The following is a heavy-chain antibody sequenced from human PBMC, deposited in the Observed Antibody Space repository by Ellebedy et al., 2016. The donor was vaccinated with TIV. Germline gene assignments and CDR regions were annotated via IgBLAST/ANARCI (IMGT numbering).Heavy chain of an antibody. CDR2: IYYSGRT. CDR3: ARLAYSSSSRDYYYGMDV. D-gene: IGHD6-6*01. J-gene: IGHJ6*02. V-gene: IGHV4-39*01. Sequence: ESLKISXVASGFTFSSYSMNWVRQPPGKGLEWIGSIYYSGRTYYNPSLKSRVIISVDTSKNQFSLRLSSVTAADTAVYYCARLAYSSSSRDYYYGMDVWGQGTTVTVSS. CDR1: GFTFSSYSMN.